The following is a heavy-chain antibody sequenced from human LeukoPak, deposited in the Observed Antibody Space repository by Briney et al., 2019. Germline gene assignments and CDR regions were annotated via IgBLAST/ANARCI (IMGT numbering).Heavy chain of an antibody. V-gene: IGHV4-39*07. CDR3: ARAPHCSTTSCYVGGYYFGY. J-gene: IGHJ4*02. CDR1: GGSISSSSYD. Sequence: SETLSLTCTVSGGSISSSSYDWGWIRQPPGKGLDWIGTMFHSGNTFYNPSLTSRVTISLDTSKNQFSLKLSSVTAADTAVYYCARAPHCSTTSCYVGGYYFGYWGQCTLVTVSS. CDR2: MFHSGNT. D-gene: IGHD2-2*01.